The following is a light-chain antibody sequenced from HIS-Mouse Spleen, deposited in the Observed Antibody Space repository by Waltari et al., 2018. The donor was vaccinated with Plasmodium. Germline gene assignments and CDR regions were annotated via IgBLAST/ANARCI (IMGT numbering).Light chain of an antibody. CDR1: SSYVGGYYY. CDR3: CSYAGSYTLV. CDR2: DVS. Sequence: QSALTQPRSVSGSPGQSVTISCTGPSSYVGGYYYFHWYQQHPGKAPKLMIYDVSKRPSGVPDRFSGSKSGNTASLTISGLQAEDEADYYCCSYAGSYTLVFGGGTKLTVL. V-gene: IGLV2-11*01. J-gene: IGLJ2*01.